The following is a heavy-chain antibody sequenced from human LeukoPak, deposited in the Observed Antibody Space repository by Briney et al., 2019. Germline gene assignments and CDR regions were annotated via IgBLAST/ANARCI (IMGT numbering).Heavy chain of an antibody. CDR2: IYTGGYT. J-gene: IGHJ3*01. V-gene: IGHV3-66*02. Sequence: GSLSLSCTASKFRVSNYYMSWVRQAPGKGLEWVSVIYTGGYTYYADAVQGRFTISRDLSQNTVFLHMNSLRAEDTALYYCARDHNDLDAFDVWGQGTMVTVSS. D-gene: IGHD1-14*01. CDR3: ARDHNDLDAFDV. CDR1: KFRVSNYY.